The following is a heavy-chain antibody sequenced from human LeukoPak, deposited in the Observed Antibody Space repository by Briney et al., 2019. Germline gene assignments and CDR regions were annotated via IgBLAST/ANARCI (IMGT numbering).Heavy chain of an antibody. D-gene: IGHD3-10*01. V-gene: IGHV3-23*01. Sequence: GGSLRLSCAASGFTFTSYAMSWVRQAPGKGLEWVSAISGSGGTTYYADSVKGRFIISRDNSKNTLFLRMNSLRAEDTAVYYCAIDYGSGSYSDYWGQGTQVTVSS. CDR3: AIDYGSGSYSDY. J-gene: IGHJ4*02. CDR2: ISGSGGTT. CDR1: GFTFTSYA.